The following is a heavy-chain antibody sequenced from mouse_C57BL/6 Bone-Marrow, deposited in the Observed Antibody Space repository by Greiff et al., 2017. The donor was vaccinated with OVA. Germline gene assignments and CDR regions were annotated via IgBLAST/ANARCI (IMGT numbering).Heavy chain of an antibody. CDR1: GYTFTSYG. CDR3: APYYSNFYAMDY. J-gene: IGHJ4*01. D-gene: IGHD2-5*01. Sequence: VKLMESGAELARPGASVKLSCKASGYTFTSYGISWVKQRTGQGLEWIGEIYPRSGNTYYNEKFKGKATLTADKSSSTAYMELRSLTSEDSAVYFCAPYYSNFYAMDYWGQGTSVTVSS. CDR2: IYPRSGNT. V-gene: IGHV1-81*01.